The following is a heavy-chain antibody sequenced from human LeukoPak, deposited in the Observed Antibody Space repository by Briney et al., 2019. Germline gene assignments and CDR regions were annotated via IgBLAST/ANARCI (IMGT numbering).Heavy chain of an antibody. CDR3: AKGTDSSSWRPEYFNH. Sequence: GGSLRLSCAASGFTFSSYGMQWVRQAPGKGLEWVAVISYDGSNKYYADSVKGRFTISRDNSKNRLFLQMNSLRSADTAVYYCAKGTDSSSWRPEYFNHWGQGTLLSVSS. V-gene: IGHV3-30*19. CDR2: ISYDGSNK. D-gene: IGHD6-13*01. J-gene: IGHJ1*01. CDR1: GFTFSSYG.